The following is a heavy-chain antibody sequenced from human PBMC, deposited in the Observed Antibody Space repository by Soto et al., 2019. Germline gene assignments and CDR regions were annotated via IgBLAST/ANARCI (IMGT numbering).Heavy chain of an antibody. Sequence: SETLSLTCTVSGGSISSGDYYWSWIRQPPGKGLEWIGYIYYSGSTYYNPSLKSRVTISVDTSKNQFSLKLSSVTAADTAVYYCARAWNYYDSSGYYSDYWGQGTLVTVSS. V-gene: IGHV4-30-4*01. J-gene: IGHJ4*02. CDR2: IYYSGST. D-gene: IGHD3-22*01. CDR3: ARAWNYYDSSGYYSDY. CDR1: GGSISSGDYY.